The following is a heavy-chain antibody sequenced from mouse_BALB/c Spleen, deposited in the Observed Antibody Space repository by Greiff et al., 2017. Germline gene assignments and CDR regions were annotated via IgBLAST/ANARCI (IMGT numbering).Heavy chain of an antibody. CDR3: ARDQYGNSFFAY. Sequence: DVKLVESGGGLVKPGGSLKLSCAASGFTFSDYYMYWVRQTPEKRLEWVATISDGGSYTYYPDSVKGRFTISRDNAKNNLYLQMSSLKSEDTAMYYCARDQYGNSFFAYWGQGTLVTVSA. V-gene: IGHV5-4*02. D-gene: IGHD2-10*02. CDR2: ISDGGSYT. CDR1: GFTFSDYY. J-gene: IGHJ3*01.